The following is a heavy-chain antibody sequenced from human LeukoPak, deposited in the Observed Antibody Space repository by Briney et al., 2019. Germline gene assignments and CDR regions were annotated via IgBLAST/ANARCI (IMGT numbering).Heavy chain of an antibody. V-gene: IGHV3-48*04. Sequence: GGSLRLSCAASGFTFSTYSMNWVRQAPGKGLEWVSYISISGGIIYYADSVKGRFTISRDNAKNSLYLQMNSLRGEDTAVYYCARDGVLMVRGVRVLDYYHYYMDVWGKGTTVTISS. CDR3: ARDGVLMVRGVRVLDYYHYYMDV. J-gene: IGHJ6*03. D-gene: IGHD3-10*01. CDR2: ISISGGII. CDR1: GFTFSTYS.